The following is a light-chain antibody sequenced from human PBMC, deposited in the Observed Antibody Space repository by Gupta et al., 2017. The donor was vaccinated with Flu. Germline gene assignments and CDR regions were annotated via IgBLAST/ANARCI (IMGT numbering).Light chain of an antibody. CDR2: DAS. V-gene: IGKV1-33*01. J-gene: IGKJ3*01. CDR1: QDISNY. CDR3: QQYDNLPLFT. Sequence: DIQMTQSPSSLSASVGDRDTITCQASQDISNYLNWYRQKPRKAPKLLIYDASNLETGVPSRFSGSGSGTDFTFTISSLQPEDIATYYCQQYDNLPLFTFGHGTKVDIK.